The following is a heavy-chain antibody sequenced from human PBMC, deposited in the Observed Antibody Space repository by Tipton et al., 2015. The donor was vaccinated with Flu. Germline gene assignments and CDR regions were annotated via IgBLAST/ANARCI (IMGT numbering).Heavy chain of an antibody. V-gene: IGHV4-4*07. D-gene: IGHD3-10*01. CDR3: ARGSGSGTFMIFDF. CDR2: IYTSGGT. J-gene: IGHJ4*02. CDR1: GGSLSSYY. Sequence: TLSLTCTVSGGSLSSYYWSWIRQPAGKGLEWIGRIYTSGGTKFNPSLSGRLTMSVDASKKEFSLKLSSVTAADTAVYYCARGSGSGTFMIFDFWGQGTLVTVSS.